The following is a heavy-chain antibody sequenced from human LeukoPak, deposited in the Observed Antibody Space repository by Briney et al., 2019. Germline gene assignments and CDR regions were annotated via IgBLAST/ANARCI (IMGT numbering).Heavy chain of an antibody. J-gene: IGHJ4*02. CDR2: IKPDGSQK. Sequence: GGSLRLSRVASGFSFNGDWMNWVRQAPGKGLEWVANIKPDGSQKYYVDSVKGRFTISRDNAEKSLFLQMNSLRAEDTAVYYCVRDGPAFLDFDYWGQGTLVTVSS. CDR1: GFSFNGDW. CDR3: VRDGPAFLDFDY. V-gene: IGHV3-7*01. D-gene: IGHD2-2*01.